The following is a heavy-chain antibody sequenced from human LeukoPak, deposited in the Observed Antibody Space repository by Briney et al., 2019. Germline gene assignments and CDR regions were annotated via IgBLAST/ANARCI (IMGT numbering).Heavy chain of an antibody. D-gene: IGHD3-10*01. CDR2: IRSKANSYAT. Sequence: PGGSLRLSCAASGFTFSGSAMHWVRQASGKGLEWVGRIRSKANSYATAYAASVKGRFTISRDDSKNTAYLQMNSLRAEDTAVYYCARDPPLLLWFGELLSNRIPYFDYWGQGTLVTVSS. CDR3: ARDPPLLLWFGELLSNRIPYFDY. CDR1: GFTFSGSA. J-gene: IGHJ4*02. V-gene: IGHV3-73*01.